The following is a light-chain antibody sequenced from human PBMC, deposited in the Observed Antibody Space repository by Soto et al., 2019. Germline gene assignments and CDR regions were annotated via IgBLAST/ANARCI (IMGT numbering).Light chain of an antibody. Sequence: NFMLTQPHSVSESPGKTVTISCTRSSGSIASNYVQWYQQRPGSAPTTVIYEDNQRPSGVPDRFSGSIDSSSNSASLTISGLKTEDEADNYCQSYVLFGGGTKLTVL. CDR3: QSYVL. V-gene: IGLV6-57*04. J-gene: IGLJ2*01. CDR2: EDN. CDR1: SGSIASNY.